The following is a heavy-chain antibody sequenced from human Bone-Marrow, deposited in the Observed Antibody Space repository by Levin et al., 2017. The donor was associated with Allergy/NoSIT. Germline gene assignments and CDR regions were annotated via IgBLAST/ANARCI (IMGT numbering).Heavy chain of an antibody. Sequence: PSETLSLTCTVSGGSISSHYWSWIRQPPGKGLEWIGYMSDSGRSDYNPSLKGRVTMSLDPSKSQFSLRLHSVTAEDSAVYYCVRGDGGWYFWFDPWGQGTQVTVSS. D-gene: IGHD6-19*01. CDR2: MSDSGRS. CDR1: GGSISSHY. CDR3: VRGDGGWYFWFDP. J-gene: IGHJ5*02. V-gene: IGHV4-59*11.